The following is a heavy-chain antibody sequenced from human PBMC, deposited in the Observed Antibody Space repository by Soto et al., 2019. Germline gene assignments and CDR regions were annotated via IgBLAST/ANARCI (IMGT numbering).Heavy chain of an antibody. CDR2: IIPILDKA. D-gene: IGHD3-22*01. V-gene: IGHV1-69*08. CDR1: GGTFSSHS. J-gene: IGHJ5*02. CDR3: ARDGRSYYDSSGSLNWFDP. Sequence: QVQLVQSGAEAKKPGSSMKVSCKASGGTFSSHSIGWVRQAPGQGLEWMGRIIPILDKANYAQKFQGRVTINADKSTSTAYMELSSLRSEDTAVYYCARDGRSYYDSSGSLNWFDPWGQGTLVTVSS.